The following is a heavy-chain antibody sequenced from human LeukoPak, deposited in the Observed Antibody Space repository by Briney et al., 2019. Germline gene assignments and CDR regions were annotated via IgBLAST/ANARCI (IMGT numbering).Heavy chain of an antibody. J-gene: IGHJ4*02. CDR3: ARDPDYGDYGDY. CDR2: ISSSGSTI. Sequence: GGSLRLSCAASGFTFSSYEMNWVRQAPGKGLEWVSYISSSGSTIYYADSVKGRFTISRDNAKNSLYLQMNSLRAEDTAVYYCARDPDYGDYGDYWGQGTLGTVSS. CDR1: GFTFSSYE. V-gene: IGHV3-48*03. D-gene: IGHD4-17*01.